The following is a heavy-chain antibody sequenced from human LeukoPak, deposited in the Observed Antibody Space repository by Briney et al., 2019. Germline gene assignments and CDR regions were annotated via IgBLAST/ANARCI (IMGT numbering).Heavy chain of an antibody. CDR1: GFTFSYFG. Sequence: GGSLRLSCVASGFTFSYFGMHWIRQAPGKGLEWVAVIWNDGSNRYYADSVKGRFTISRDNSQYTLSLQMNSLRAEDTAVYFCVRVSSSTSCPDCYNMGVWGTGTTVTVSS. CDR2: IWNDGSNR. V-gene: IGHV3-33*01. D-gene: IGHD2-2*01. CDR3: VRVSSSTSCPDCYNMGV. J-gene: IGHJ6*03.